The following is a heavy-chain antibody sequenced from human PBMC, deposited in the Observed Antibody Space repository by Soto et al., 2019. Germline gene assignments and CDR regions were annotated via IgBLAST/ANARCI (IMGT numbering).Heavy chain of an antibody. J-gene: IGHJ4*02. Sequence: ASVKVSCKASGYSFTTYGMTWVRQAPGQGLEWMGWISTDKGNTKYAQNFQSRATLTTDTSTSTAYMELRSLRSDDTAVYYCARYRDCNLDYWGQGTLVTVSS. CDR2: ISTDKGNT. D-gene: IGHD4-17*01. CDR1: GYSFTTYG. CDR3: ARYRDCNLDY. V-gene: IGHV1-18*01.